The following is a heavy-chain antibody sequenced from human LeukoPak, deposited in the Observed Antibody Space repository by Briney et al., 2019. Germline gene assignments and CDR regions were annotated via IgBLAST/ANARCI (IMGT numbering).Heavy chain of an antibody. D-gene: IGHD6-19*01. J-gene: IGHJ4*02. CDR1: GDSVSSNNGA. V-gene: IGHV6-1*01. CDR2: TYFRSRWYN. CDR3: TRDLGTTGWYTFDY. Sequence: SQTLSLTCAISGDSVSSNNGAWNWIRQSPSRGLEWLGRTYFRSRWYNDFAESMKGRMTIDPDTSKNQFSLQLTSVTPEDTAVYYCTRDLGTTGWYTFDYWGQGTLVTVSS.